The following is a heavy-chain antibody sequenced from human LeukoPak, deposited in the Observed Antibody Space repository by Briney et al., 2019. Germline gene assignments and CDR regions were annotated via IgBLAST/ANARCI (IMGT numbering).Heavy chain of an antibody. J-gene: IGHJ4*02. CDR3: ARLREDINWYFDY. CDR1: GYTFSDYY. D-gene: IGHD1-1*01. Sequence: ASVKVSCKASGYTFSDYYIHWVRQAPAQGLEWMGWINPSSGGADYVQKFQGRVTMTRDTSISTVYMEVSRLTSDDTAVYYCARLREDINWYFDYWGQGTLVAVSS. V-gene: IGHV1-2*02. CDR2: INPSSGGA.